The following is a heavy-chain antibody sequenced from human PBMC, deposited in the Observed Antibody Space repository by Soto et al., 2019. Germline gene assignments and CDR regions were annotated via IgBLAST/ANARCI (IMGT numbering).Heavy chain of an antibody. J-gene: IGHJ6*02. D-gene: IGHD3-3*01. CDR3: ARCPVTIFGVVKPGAYYYGMAV. Sequence: SGPTLVNPTETLTLTCTVSGFSLSNARMGVSWIRQPPGKALEWLAHIFSNDEKSYSTSLKSRLTISKDTSKSQVVLTMTNMDPVDTATYYCARCPVTIFGVVKPGAYYYGMAVWGQGTTVTVSS. V-gene: IGHV2-26*01. CDR2: IFSNDEK. CDR1: GFSLSNARMG.